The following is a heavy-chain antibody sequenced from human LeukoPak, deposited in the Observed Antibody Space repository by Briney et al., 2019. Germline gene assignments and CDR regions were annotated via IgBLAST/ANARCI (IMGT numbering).Heavy chain of an antibody. J-gene: IGHJ4*02. V-gene: IGHV3-21*01. CDR1: GFTFSSYS. Sequence: GGSLRLSCAASGFTFSSYSMNWVRQAPGKGLEWVSSISSSSSYIYYADSVKGRFTISRDNAKNSLYLQTNSLRAEDTAVYYCASGRYCSGGSCYMDYWGQGTLVTVSS. CDR3: ASGRYCSGGSCYMDY. D-gene: IGHD2-15*01. CDR2: ISSSSSYI.